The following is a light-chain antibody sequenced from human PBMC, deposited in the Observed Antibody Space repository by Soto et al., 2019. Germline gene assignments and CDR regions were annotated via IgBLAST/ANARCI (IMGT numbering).Light chain of an antibody. Sequence: DIQMTQSPSSLSASVEARVIITCRASPSISNHLYWYQQKPGKAPKLLIFAASSLHSGVPARFSGSRSGPDFTLTISSLQPEDFATYYCQQSYSRPPTFGQGTKVEIK. J-gene: IGKJ1*01. CDR2: AAS. CDR3: QQSYSRPPT. V-gene: IGKV1-39*01. CDR1: PSISNH.